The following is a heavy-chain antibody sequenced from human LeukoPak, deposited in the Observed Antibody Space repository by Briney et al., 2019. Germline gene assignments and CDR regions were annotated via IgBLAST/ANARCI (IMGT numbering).Heavy chain of an antibody. CDR1: GYTFTGYY. V-gene: IGHV1-2*02. Sequence: ASVKVSCKASGYTFTGYYMHWVRQAPGQGLEWMGWINPNSGGTNYAQKFQGRVTMTRDTSISTAYMELSRLRSDDTAVYYCARELAYGSGSYLVKYFDYWGQGTLVTVSS. J-gene: IGHJ4*02. CDR2: INPNSGGT. CDR3: ARELAYGSGSYLVKYFDY. D-gene: IGHD3-10*01.